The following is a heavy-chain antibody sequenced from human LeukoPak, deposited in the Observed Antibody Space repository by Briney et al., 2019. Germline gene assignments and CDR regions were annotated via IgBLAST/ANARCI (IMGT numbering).Heavy chain of an antibody. CDR2: IYPSGST. D-gene: IGHD6-19*01. CDR3: ARSTGSSGWRYFDY. V-gene: IGHV4-61*02. Sequence: PSQTLSLTCTVSGASIISGSYYWSWIRQPAGKGLEWIGRIYPSGSTNYNPSLKSRVTISVGTSKNQFSLKLNSVTAADTAVYYCARSTGSSGWRYFDYWGQGTLVTVSS. J-gene: IGHJ4*02. CDR1: GASIISGSYY.